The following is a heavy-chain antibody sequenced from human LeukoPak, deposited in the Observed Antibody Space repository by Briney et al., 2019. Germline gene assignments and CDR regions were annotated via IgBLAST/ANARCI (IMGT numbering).Heavy chain of an antibody. J-gene: IGHJ6*03. V-gene: IGHV1-2*02. Sequence: ASVTVSCKASGYTFTGYYIHWVRQAPGEGLEWMGWINPNSGGTNYAQKFQGRVTMTGDTSISTAYMELSRLRSDDTAVYYCAKGSSSWKNYYYYYYMDVWGKGTTVTISS. CDR3: AKGSSSWKNYYYYYYMDV. CDR1: GYTFTGYY. D-gene: IGHD6-13*01. CDR2: INPNSGGT.